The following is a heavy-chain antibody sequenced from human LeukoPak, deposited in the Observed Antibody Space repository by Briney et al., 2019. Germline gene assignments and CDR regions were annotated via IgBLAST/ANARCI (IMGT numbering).Heavy chain of an antibody. J-gene: IGHJ4*02. CDR2: IYTSGST. D-gene: IGHD3-10*01. CDR3: ARGGPSYYGSGSPFDY. CDR1: GGSISSGSYY. Sequence: PSQTLSLTCTVSGGSISSGSYYWSWIRQPAGKGLEWIGRIYTSGSTNYNPSLKSRVTISVDTSKRQFSLKVSSVTAADTAVYYCARGGPSYYGSGSPFDYWGQGTLVTISS. V-gene: IGHV4-61*02.